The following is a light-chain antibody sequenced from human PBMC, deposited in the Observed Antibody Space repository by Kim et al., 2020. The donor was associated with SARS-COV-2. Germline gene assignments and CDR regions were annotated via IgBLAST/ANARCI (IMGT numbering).Light chain of an antibody. CDR1: QSVSSNY. Sequence: SWATGERATRSCRASQSVSSNYLAWYQQKPGQAPRLLIYGASGRATAIPDRFSGSGSGTDFTLTISRLEPEDFGVYYCQQYGSSPTFGQGTKLEI. V-gene: IGKV3-20*01. CDR2: GAS. J-gene: IGKJ1*01. CDR3: QQYGSSPT.